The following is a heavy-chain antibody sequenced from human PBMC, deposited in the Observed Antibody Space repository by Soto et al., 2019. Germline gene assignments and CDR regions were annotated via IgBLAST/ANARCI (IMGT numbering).Heavy chain of an antibody. D-gene: IGHD4-17*01. CDR3: ARGPTTVITGAFDI. J-gene: IGHJ3*02. CDR2: IYYIGST. Sequence: SESLSLSCGVSGGSICSGGYYWSLIRQHPGKGLEWIGYIYYIGSTYYNPSFKSRLIMSVDTSENQLSLKLSSVTAADTAVYYCARGPTTVITGAFDIWGQGTMVTVSS. CDR1: GGSICSGGYY. V-gene: IGHV4-31*11.